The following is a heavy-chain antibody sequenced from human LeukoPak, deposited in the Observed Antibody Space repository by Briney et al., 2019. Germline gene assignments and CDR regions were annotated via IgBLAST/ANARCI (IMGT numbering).Heavy chain of an antibody. J-gene: IGHJ6*02. V-gene: IGHV3-74*01. CDR1: GFTFSNFW. Sequence: GGSLRLSCAASGFTFSNFWMHWVRQAPGKGLVWVALIYGDGSFTRYADSVKGRFTISRDNAKNTVYLQMNSLRAEDTAVYYCAKGAHGYCSGGSCWAFYGMDVWGQGTTVTVSS. CDR3: AKGAHGYCSGGSCWAFYGMDV. CDR2: IYGDGSFT. D-gene: IGHD2-15*01.